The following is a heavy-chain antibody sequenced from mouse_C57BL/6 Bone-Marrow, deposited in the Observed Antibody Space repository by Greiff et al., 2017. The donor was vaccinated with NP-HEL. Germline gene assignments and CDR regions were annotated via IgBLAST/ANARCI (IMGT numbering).Heavy chain of an antibody. Sequence: VQLQQSGAELVKPGASVKLSCKASGYTFTSYWMQWVKQRPGQGLEWIGEIDPSDSYTNYNQKFKGKATLTVDTSSSTADMQLSSLTSEDSAVYYCTSPTGTRYEMDYWGQGTSVTVSS. V-gene: IGHV1-50*01. D-gene: IGHD4-1*02. CDR2: IDPSDSYT. CDR3: TSPTGTRYEMDY. J-gene: IGHJ4*01. CDR1: GYTFTSYW.